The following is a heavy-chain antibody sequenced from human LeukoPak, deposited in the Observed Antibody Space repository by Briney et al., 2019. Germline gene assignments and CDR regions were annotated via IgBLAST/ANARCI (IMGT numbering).Heavy chain of an antibody. Sequence: PSETLSLTCAVYGGSFSGYYWSWIRQPPGKGLEWIGEINHSGSTNYNPSLKSRVTISVDTSKNQFSLQLNSVTPEDTAVYYCARVAAGTSWFDPWGQGTLVTVSS. D-gene: IGHD6-13*01. V-gene: IGHV4-34*01. CDR2: INHSGST. CDR1: GGSFSGYY. CDR3: ARVAAGTSWFDP. J-gene: IGHJ5*02.